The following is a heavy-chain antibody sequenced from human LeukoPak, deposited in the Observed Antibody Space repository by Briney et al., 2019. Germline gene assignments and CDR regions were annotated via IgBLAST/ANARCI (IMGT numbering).Heavy chain of an antibody. CDR3: ACGRGGSHDY. J-gene: IGHJ4*02. Sequence: PGGSLRLSCAASGFTFSSNAMHWVRQAPGKGLEWVAVISYDGSNKYYADSVKGRFTISRDNSKNTLYLQMNSLRAEDTAVYYCACGRGGSHDYWGQGTLVTVSS. CDR2: ISYDGSNK. CDR1: GFTFSSNA. D-gene: IGHD2-21*01. V-gene: IGHV3-30*04.